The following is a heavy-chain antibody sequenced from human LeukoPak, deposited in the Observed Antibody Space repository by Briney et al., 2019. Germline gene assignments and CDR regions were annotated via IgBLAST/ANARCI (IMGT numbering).Heavy chain of an antibody. J-gene: IGHJ4*02. CDR1: GFTFSSYS. V-gene: IGHV3-48*01. D-gene: IGHD3-22*01. Sequence: GGSLRLSCAASGFTFSSYSMNWVRQAPGKGLEWGSYISGSSSTIYYADSVKGRFTISRDNGKNTLYLQMNSLRAEDTAVYYCARGYYYDSSGYYQYYFDYWGQGTLVTVSS. CDR2: ISGSSSTI. CDR3: ARGYYYDSSGYYQYYFDY.